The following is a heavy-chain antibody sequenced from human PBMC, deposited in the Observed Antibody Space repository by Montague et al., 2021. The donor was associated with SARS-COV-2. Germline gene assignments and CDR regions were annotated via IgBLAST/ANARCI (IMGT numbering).Heavy chain of an antibody. Sequence: SETLSLTCSVSGGSINNHYWGWVRQSPGRGLEWIGYIYYSGSVTTSYNPSFKSRVSISVDTSENQFSLKLTSVTAADTAVYYCARRGGGEVFARFMYWYFDVWSRGSLVTVSS. CDR3: ARRGGGEVFARFMYWYFDV. J-gene: IGHJ2*01. D-gene: IGHD2-21*01. CDR2: IYYSGSVTT. CDR1: GGSINNHY. V-gene: IGHV4-59*11.